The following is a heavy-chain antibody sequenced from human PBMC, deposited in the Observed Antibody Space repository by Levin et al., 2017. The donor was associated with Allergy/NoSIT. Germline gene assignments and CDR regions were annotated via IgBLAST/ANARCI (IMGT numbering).Heavy chain of an antibody. D-gene: IGHD2-15*01. CDR3: ASHRMVAIRNDAFDI. CDR1: GYNFASHW. Sequence: GESLKISCKGSGYNFASHWIGWVRQMPGKGLEWMGIIYPGDSDARYSPSFQGQVTISVDKSISTAYLQWSSLQASDTAMYYCASHRMVAIRNDAFDIWGQGTMVTVSS. CDR2: IYPGDSDA. V-gene: IGHV5-51*01. J-gene: IGHJ3*02.